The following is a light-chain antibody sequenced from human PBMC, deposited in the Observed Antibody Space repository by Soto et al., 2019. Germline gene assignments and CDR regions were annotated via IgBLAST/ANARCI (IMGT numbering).Light chain of an antibody. J-gene: IGKJ3*01. Sequence: DIQMTQSPSTLSASVGDRVTITCRASQSISRSLAWYQQNPGKAPKLLIFDASSLESGVPSRFSGSGSGTEFTLTFSSLQPDDFATYYCQHYNDFLLIFGPGTTVDIK. CDR3: QHYNDFLLI. V-gene: IGKV1-5*01. CDR2: DAS. CDR1: QSISRS.